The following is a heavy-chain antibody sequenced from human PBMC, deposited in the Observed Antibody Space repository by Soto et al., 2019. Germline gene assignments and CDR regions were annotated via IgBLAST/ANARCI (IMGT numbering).Heavy chain of an antibody. Sequence: PSETLSLTCTVSGGSISSGAYYWSWIRQPPGKGLEWIGYIYYSGSTYYIPSLMSRVTISVDTSKNQFSLKLSSVTAADTAVYSCARGSGKHLVGLNDYWGQGPLDTLSS. CDR2: IYYSGST. D-gene: IGHD6-6*01. CDR3: ARGSGKHLVGLNDY. V-gene: IGHV4-31*03. CDR1: GGSISSGAYY. J-gene: IGHJ4*02.